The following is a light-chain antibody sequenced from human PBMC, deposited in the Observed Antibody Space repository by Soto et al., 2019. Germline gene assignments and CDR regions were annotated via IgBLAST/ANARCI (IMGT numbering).Light chain of an antibody. V-gene: IGLV1-47*01. CDR1: SSNIGNNY. CDR2: RNN. CDR3: AAWDDSLSALV. Sequence: QSVLTQPPSASVTPGQRVTVSCSGSSSNIGNNYVCWYQQLPGTAPKLLIYRNNQRPSGVPDRFSGSKSGTSASLAISGLRSEDEADYYCAAWDDSLSALVFGGGTKLTVL. J-gene: IGLJ3*02.